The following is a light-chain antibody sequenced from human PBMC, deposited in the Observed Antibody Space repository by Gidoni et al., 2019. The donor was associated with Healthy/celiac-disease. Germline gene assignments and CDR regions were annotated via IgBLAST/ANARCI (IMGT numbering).Light chain of an antibody. CDR1: QSISSY. CDR3: QQSYSTPEVT. Sequence: DIQMTQSPSSLSASVGDRVTITCRASQSISSYLNWYQQKPGKAPKLLIYAASSLQSGVPSRFSGSGSGTDFTLTISSLQPEDFATYYYQQSYSTPEVTFGPXTKVEIK. CDR2: AAS. V-gene: IGKV1-39*01. J-gene: IGKJ3*01.